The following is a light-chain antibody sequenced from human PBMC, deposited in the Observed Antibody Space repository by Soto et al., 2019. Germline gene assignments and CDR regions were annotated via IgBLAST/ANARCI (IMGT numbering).Light chain of an antibody. CDR2: EVS. CDR3: SSYTSISTRL. V-gene: IGLV2-14*01. CDR1: SSDVGSYNY. Sequence: QSALTQPASVSGSHGQSITISCTGTSSDVGSYNYVSWYQQHPGKAPKLMIYEVSNRPSGVSNRFSGSKSGNTASLTISGPQAEDEANYYCSSYTSISTRLFGGGTKLTVL. J-gene: IGLJ3*02.